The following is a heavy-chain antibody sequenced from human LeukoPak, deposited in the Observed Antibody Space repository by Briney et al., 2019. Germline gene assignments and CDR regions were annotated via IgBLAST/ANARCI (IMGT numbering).Heavy chain of an antibody. Sequence: SETLSLTCAVYGGSFSGYYRSWIRQPPGKGLEWIGEINHSGSTNYNPSLKSRVTISVDTSKNQFSLKLSSVTAADTAVYYCARGRLDYDFWSGYYTGNRIYFDYWGQGTLVTVSS. CDR2: INHSGST. V-gene: IGHV4-34*01. CDR3: ARGRLDYDFWSGYYTGNRIYFDY. D-gene: IGHD3-3*01. J-gene: IGHJ4*02. CDR1: GGSFSGYY.